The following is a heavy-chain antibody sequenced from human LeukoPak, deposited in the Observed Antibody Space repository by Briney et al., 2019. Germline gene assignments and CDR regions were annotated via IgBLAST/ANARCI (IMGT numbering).Heavy chain of an antibody. V-gene: IGHV3-74*01. D-gene: IGHD1-20*01. CDR3: TKDLTGNYDY. J-gene: IGHJ4*02. CDR1: GFTVSSNY. Sequence: GGSLRLSCAASGFTVSSNYMSWVRQAPGKGLVWVSRINEDGSSTSYADSVKGRFTISRDNAKNTLYLQMNSLRPEDTAVYYCTKDLTGNYDYWGQGTLVTVSS. CDR2: INEDGSST.